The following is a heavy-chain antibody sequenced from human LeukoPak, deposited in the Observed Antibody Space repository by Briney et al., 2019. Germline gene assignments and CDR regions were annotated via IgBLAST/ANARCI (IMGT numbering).Heavy chain of an antibody. CDR3: ARLCSSSWYSLYYYYYGMDV. Sequence: GGSLRLSCAASGFTFSSYWMSWVRQAPGKGLEWVANIKQDGSEKYYVDSVKGRFTISRDNAKNSLYLQMNSLRAEDTAMYYCARLCSSSWYSLYYYYYGMDVWGQGTTVTVSS. CDR1: GFTFSSYW. V-gene: IGHV3-7*03. D-gene: IGHD6-13*01. CDR2: IKQDGSEK. J-gene: IGHJ6*02.